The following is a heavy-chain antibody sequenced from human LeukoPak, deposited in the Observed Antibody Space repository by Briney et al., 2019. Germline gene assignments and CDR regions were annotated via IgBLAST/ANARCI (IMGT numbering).Heavy chain of an antibody. Sequence: GGSLRLSCAASGFTFSSYWMHWVRQAPGKGLVWVSRINSDGSSTSYADSVKGRFTISRDNAKNTLYLQMNSLRAEDTAVYYCARGAQLWLRDAFDIWGQGTMVTVSS. V-gene: IGHV3-74*01. CDR2: INSDGSST. CDR1: GFTFSSYW. D-gene: IGHD5-18*01. CDR3: ARGAQLWLRDAFDI. J-gene: IGHJ3*02.